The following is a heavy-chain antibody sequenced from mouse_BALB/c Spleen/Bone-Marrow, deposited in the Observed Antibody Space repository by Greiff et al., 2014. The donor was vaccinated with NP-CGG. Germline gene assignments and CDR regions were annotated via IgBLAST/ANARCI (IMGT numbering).Heavy chain of an antibody. D-gene: IGHD1-2*01. CDR1: GYSITSDYA. V-gene: IGHV3-2*02. CDR2: ISYSGST. Sequence: VQLKESGPGLVKPSQSLSLSCTVTGYSITSDYAWNWIRQFPGKKLEWMGYISYSGSTSYKPSLKSRISISRDTSKNQFFLQLNSVTTEDTATYYCARMRITTAHFDYWGQGTTLTVSS. CDR3: ARMRITTAHFDY. J-gene: IGHJ2*01.